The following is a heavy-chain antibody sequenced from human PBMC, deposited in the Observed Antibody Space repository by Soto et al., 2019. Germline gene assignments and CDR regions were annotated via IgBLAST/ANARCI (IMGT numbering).Heavy chain of an antibody. Sequence: EVQLVESGGGLVQPGGSLRLSCAASGFTFSSYSMNWVRQAPGKGLEWVSYISSTSSTIYYADSVNGGFTISRDNAKNPLYLQMNSLRDEDTAVYYWARDPGDGIAAAGDLGYWGQGTLVTVSS. CDR1: GFTFSSYS. CDR2: ISSTSSTI. CDR3: ARDPGDGIAAAGDLGY. V-gene: IGHV3-48*02. J-gene: IGHJ4*02. D-gene: IGHD6-13*01.